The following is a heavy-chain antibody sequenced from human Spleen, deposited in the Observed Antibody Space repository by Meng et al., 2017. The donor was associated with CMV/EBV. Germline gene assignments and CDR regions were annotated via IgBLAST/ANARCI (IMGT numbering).Heavy chain of an antibody. Sequence: SETLSLTCSLSGGSFNRYYWNWIRQPPGKGLEWIGYIYDGVRTSYKPSRKSRVIISSDTSMSHFSLQLSSVTAADTAVYYCARAPTYYYGSGSIYYFYAMDIWGQGTTVTVSS. D-gene: IGHD3-10*01. CDR3: ARAPTYYYGSGSIYYFYAMDI. CDR1: GGSFNRYY. V-gene: IGHV4-59*01. CDR2: IYDGVRT. J-gene: IGHJ6*02.